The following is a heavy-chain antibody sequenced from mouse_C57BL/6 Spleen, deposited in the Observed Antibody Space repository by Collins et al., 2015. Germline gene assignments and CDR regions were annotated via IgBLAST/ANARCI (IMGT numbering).Heavy chain of an antibody. CDR3: ARGGYDYGYYFDY. V-gene: IGHV1-26*01. J-gene: IGHJ2*01. Sequence: EVQLQQSGPELVKPGASVKISCKASGYTFTDYYMNWVKQSHGKSLEWIGDINPNNGGTSYNQKFKGKATLTVDKSSSTAYMELRSLTSEDSAVYYCARGGYDYGYYFDYWGQGTTLTVSS. D-gene: IGHD2-4*01. CDR1: GYTFTDYY. CDR2: INPNNGGT.